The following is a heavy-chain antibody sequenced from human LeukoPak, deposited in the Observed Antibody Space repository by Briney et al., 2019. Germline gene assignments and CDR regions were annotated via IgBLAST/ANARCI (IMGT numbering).Heavy chain of an antibody. Sequence: GGSLRLSCAASGFTFDDYAMHWVRQAPGKGLEWVSGISWNSGSIGYADSVKGRFTISRDNAKNSLYLQMNSLRAEDTAVYYCAKGPRSTMIVVLTRPKYFQHWGQGTLVTVSS. CDR2: ISWNSGSI. D-gene: IGHD3-22*01. J-gene: IGHJ1*01. CDR1: GFTFDDYA. V-gene: IGHV3-9*01. CDR3: AKGPRSTMIVVLTRPKYFQH.